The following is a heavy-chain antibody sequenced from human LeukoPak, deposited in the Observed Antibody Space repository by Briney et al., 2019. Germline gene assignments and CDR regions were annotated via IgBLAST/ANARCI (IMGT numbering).Heavy chain of an antibody. CDR3: AKAMGILTGYSPNAFDI. Sequence: ASVKVSCKASGYTFTSYDINWVRQATGQGLEWLGWMNPNSGNTGYAQKFQGRVTMTRNTSISTAYMELSSLRAEDTALYYCAKAMGILTGYSPNAFDIWGQGTMVTVSS. J-gene: IGHJ3*02. CDR2: MNPNSGNT. D-gene: IGHD3-9*01. CDR1: GYTFTSYD. V-gene: IGHV1-8*01.